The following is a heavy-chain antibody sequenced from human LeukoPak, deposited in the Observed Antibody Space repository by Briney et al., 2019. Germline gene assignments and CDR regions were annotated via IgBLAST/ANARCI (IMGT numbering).Heavy chain of an antibody. CDR2: VSYSGTT. J-gene: IGHJ4*02. Sequence: PSETLSLTCTVSGGSISSYYWDWIRQPPGKGLEWIGYVSYSGTTNYNPSLRGRVTISVDTPKNQFSLNLSAVTAEDTAVYYCARDPYGLVMNDFWGQGTLVTVSS. D-gene: IGHD2-21*01. V-gene: IGHV4-59*12. CDR3: ARDPYGLVMNDF. CDR1: GGSISSYY.